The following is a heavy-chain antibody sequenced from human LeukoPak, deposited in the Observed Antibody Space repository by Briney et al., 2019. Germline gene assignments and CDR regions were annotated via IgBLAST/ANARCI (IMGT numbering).Heavy chain of an antibody. V-gene: IGHV4-4*02. Sequence: SGTLSLTCAVSGGSISSSNWWSWVRQPPGKGLEWIGEIYHSGSTNYNPSLKSRVTISVDTSKNQFSLKLSSVTAADTAVYYCARDIRRSSRDYWGQGTLVTVSS. J-gene: IGHJ4*02. CDR2: IYHSGST. CDR3: ARDIRRSSRDY. CDR1: GGSISSSNW.